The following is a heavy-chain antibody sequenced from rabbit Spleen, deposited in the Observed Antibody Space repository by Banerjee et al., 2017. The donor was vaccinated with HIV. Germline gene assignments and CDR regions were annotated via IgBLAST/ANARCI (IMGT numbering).Heavy chain of an antibody. D-gene: IGHD8-1*01. CDR1: GFTLSSYY. J-gene: IGHJ4*01. CDR3: ARDGAGGSYFAV. V-gene: IGHV1S7*01. Sequence: HLKESGGGLVQPGGSLKLSCTASGFTLSSYYMNWVRQAPGKGLEWIGYIDPVFGITYYANWVNGRFSISRENAQNTVFLQMTSLTAADTATYFCARDGAGGSYFAVWGPGTLGTVS. CDR2: IDPVFGIT.